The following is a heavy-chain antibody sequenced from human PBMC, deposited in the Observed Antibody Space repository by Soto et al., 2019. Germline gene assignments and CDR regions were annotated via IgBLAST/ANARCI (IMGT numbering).Heavy chain of an antibody. CDR1: GGTFSSYT. Sequence: QVQLVQSGAEVKKPGSSVKFSCKASGGTFSSYTISWVRQAPGQGLEWMGRIIPILGIANYAQKFQGRVTITADKSTSTAYMELSSLRAEDTAVYYCAAYCGGDCYSDGYWGQGTLVTVSS. CDR2: IIPILGIA. CDR3: AAYCGGDCYSDGY. V-gene: IGHV1-69*02. J-gene: IGHJ4*02. D-gene: IGHD2-21*02.